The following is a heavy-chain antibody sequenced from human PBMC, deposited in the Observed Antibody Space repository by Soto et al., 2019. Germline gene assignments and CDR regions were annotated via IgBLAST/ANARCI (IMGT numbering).Heavy chain of an antibody. Sequence: GSLRLSCAASGFTFSSYGMHWVRQAPGKGLEWVAVISYDGSNKYYADSVKGRFTISRDNSKNTLYLQMNSLRAEDTAVYYCASYSGWYRLIDYWGQGT. CDR1: GFTFSSYG. D-gene: IGHD6-19*01. V-gene: IGHV3-30*03. CDR3: ASYSGWYRLIDY. CDR2: ISYDGSNK. J-gene: IGHJ4*02.